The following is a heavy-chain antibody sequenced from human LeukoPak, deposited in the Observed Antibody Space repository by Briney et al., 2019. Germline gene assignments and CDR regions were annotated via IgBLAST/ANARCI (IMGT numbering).Heavy chain of an antibody. J-gene: IGHJ6*02. D-gene: IGHD2-15*01. V-gene: IGHV4-34*01. CDR2: INHSGST. Sequence: PSETLSLTCAVYGGSFSGYYWSWIRQPPGKGLEWIGEINHSGSTNYNPSLKSRVTISVDTSKNQFSLKLSSVTAADTAVYYCASGYCSGGSCKPYYYYGMDVWGQGTTVTVSS. CDR1: GGSFSGYY. CDR3: ASGYCSGGSCKPYYYYGMDV.